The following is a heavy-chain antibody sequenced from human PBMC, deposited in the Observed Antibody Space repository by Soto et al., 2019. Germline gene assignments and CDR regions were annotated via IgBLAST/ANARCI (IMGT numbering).Heavy chain of an antibody. CDR2: ISWNSGSI. D-gene: IGHD3-22*01. CDR1: GVTFSGYA. J-gene: IGHJ3*02. CDR3: AKDRGFWVAFDM. V-gene: IGHV3-9*01. Sequence: QVLESGGGLVQPGGSLRLSCAPSGVTFSGYALSWVRQAPGKGLEWVSSISWNSGSIVYADSVKGRFTISRDNAKNSLYLQMKSLKTEDTALYYCAKDRGFWVAFDMWGQGTMVTVSS.